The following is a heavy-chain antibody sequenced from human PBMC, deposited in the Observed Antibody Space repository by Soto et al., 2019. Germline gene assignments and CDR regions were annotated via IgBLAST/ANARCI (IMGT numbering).Heavy chain of an antibody. CDR3: AGTTVNYYYYYGMDV. D-gene: IGHD4-17*01. Sequence: ASVKVSCTASGYTFTSYAMHWVRQAPGQRLEWMGWINAGNGNTKYSQKFQGRVTITRDTSASTAYMELSSLRSEDTAVYYCAGTTVNYYYYYGMDVWGQGTTVTVSS. V-gene: IGHV1-3*01. CDR1: GYTFTSYA. CDR2: INAGNGNT. J-gene: IGHJ6*02.